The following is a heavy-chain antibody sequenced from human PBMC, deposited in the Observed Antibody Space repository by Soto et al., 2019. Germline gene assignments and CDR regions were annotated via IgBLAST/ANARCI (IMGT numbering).Heavy chain of an antibody. D-gene: IGHD5-18*01. CDR3: ARAGTEYSYGLWYFDY. Sequence: SQTLSLTCAISGDSVSSNSAAWNWIRQSPSRGLEWLGRTYYRSKWYNDYAVSVKSRITINPDTSKNQFSLQLNSVTPEDTAVYYXARAGTEYSYGLWYFDYWGQGTLVTVSS. J-gene: IGHJ4*02. V-gene: IGHV6-1*01. CDR1: GDSVSSNSAA. CDR2: TYYRSKWYN.